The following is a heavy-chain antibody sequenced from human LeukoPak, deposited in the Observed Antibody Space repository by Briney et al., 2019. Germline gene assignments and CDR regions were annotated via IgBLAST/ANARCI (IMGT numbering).Heavy chain of an antibody. Sequence: GGSLRLSCAASGFTFSSYAMDWVRQAPGKGLEWVSAINGRGDNTYYADSVKGRFTISRDNSKSTLFLQMNSLRAEDTAIYYCAKDRVSPGFNLFDPWGQGTLVTVSS. CDR3: AKDRVSPGFNLFDP. J-gene: IGHJ5*02. D-gene: IGHD2/OR15-2a*01. CDR1: GFTFSSYA. CDR2: INGRGDNT. V-gene: IGHV3-23*01.